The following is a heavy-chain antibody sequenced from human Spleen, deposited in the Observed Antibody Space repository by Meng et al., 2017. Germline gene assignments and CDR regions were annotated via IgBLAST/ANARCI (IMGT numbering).Heavy chain of an antibody. Sequence: SVKVSCKASGGTFSSYAISWVRQAPGQGLEWMGGIIPIFGTANYAQKFQGRVTITADKSTSTAYMELSSLRSEDTAVYYCARGRGYCTNSICYFSQSYYYYYGMDVCGQGTTVTVSS. CDR3: ARGRGYCTNSICYFSQSYYYYYGMDV. CDR1: GGTFSSYA. V-gene: IGHV1-69*06. J-gene: IGHJ6*02. CDR2: IIPIFGTA. D-gene: IGHD2-8*01.